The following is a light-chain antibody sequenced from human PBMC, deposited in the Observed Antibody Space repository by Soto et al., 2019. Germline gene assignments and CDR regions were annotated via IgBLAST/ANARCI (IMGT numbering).Light chain of an antibody. CDR3: QQYNNWPGT. Sequence: EIVMTQSPATLSVSPGERATLSCRASQSVSSNLAWYQQKPGQAPRLLIYGASTRATGIPARFSGSGSGTEFTLTINSLQSEDFAVYCCQQYNNWPGTFGPGTKVDIK. CDR2: GAS. CDR1: QSVSSN. J-gene: IGKJ3*01. V-gene: IGKV3-15*01.